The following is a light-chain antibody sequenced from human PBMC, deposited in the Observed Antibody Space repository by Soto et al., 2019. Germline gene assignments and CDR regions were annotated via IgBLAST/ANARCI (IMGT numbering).Light chain of an antibody. J-gene: IGKJ1*01. CDR2: AAS. Sequence: EVVLTQYPGTVPLSPGERATLSCRASQSVTSDYLAWYQQKPGQAPRPRIYAASSRATGIPDRFSGSGSGKDFPLSISRLESEDFAVYYCQHQGSSVTWTFGQGTKVEIK. V-gene: IGKV3-20*01. CDR1: QSVTSDY. CDR3: QHQGSSVTWT.